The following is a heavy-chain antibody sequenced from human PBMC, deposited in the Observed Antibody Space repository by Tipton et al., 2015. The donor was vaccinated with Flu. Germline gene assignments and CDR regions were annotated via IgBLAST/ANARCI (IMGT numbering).Heavy chain of an antibody. V-gene: IGHV3-23*01. D-gene: IGHD1-7*01. J-gene: IGHJ6*03. CDR3: AKGTNYWNYDDYFYMDV. CDR1: GFTFSSSA. CDR2: ITVNGDAT. Sequence: SLRLSCAASGFTFSSSAMSWVRQAPGKRLEWVSAITVNGDATYYADSVKGRFTISRDNSINTLFLQMNSLRAEDTAVYYCAKGTNYWNYDDYFYMDVWGKGTTVTVSS.